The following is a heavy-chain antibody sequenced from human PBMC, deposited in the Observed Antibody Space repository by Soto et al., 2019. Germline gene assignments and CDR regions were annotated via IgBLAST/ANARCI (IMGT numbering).Heavy chain of an antibody. Sequence: VQLLESGGGLVQPGGSLRLSCAASGFTFSSYAMSWVRQAPGKGLEWVSAISGSGGSTYYADSVKGRFTISRDSSKNTLYLQMNSLRAEDTAVYYCAKSSPHIVVVVAALWYWGQGTMVTVSS. V-gene: IGHV3-23*01. CDR3: AKSSPHIVVVVAALWY. CDR1: GFTFSSYA. J-gene: IGHJ4*02. CDR2: ISGSGGST. D-gene: IGHD2-15*01.